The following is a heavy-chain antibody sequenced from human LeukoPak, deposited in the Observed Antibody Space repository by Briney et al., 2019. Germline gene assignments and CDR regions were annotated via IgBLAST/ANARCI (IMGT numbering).Heavy chain of an antibody. Sequence: AGGSLRLSCAASGFTFSSYGMHWVRQAPGKGLEWVAVIWYDGSNKYYADSVKGRFTISRDNSKNTLYLQMNSLRAEDTAVYYCARDMWSYSSGCPVDYWGQGTLVTVSS. D-gene: IGHD6-25*01. CDR2: IWYDGSNK. CDR3: ARDMWSYSSGCPVDY. J-gene: IGHJ4*02. CDR1: GFTFSSYG. V-gene: IGHV3-33*01.